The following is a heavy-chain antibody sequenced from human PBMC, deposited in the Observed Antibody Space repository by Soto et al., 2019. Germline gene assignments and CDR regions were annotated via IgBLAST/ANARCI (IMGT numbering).Heavy chain of an antibody. J-gene: IGHJ5*02. CDR1: GYSFTSYD. CDR3: ARGSRVLDPP. Sequence: ASVKVSCKASGYSFTSYDLNWVRQATGQGLEWMGWMNPNSGNTGYAQKFQGRVTMTRNTSISTAYMELSSLTSDDTAVYYCARGSRVLDPPWGQGTLVTVSS. CDR2: MNPNSGNT. V-gene: IGHV1-8*01.